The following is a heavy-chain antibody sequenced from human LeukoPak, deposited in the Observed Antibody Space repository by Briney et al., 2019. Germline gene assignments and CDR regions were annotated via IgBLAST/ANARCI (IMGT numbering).Heavy chain of an antibody. J-gene: IGHJ5*02. CDR1: GGSFSGYY. V-gene: IGHV4-34*01. Sequence: ETLSLTCAVYGGSFSGYYWSWIRQPPGKGLEWIGEINHSGSTNYNPSLKSRVTISVDTSKNQFSLKLSSVTAADTAVYYCARDLVRGVRPGGWFDPWGQGTLVTVSS. CDR3: ARDLVRGVRPGGWFDP. CDR2: INHSGST. D-gene: IGHD3-10*01.